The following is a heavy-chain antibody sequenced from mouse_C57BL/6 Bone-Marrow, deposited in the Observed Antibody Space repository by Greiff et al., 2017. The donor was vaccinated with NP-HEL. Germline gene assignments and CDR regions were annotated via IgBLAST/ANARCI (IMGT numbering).Heavy chain of an antibody. V-gene: IGHV1-61*01. CDR2: IYPSDSET. CDR3: ARSGGSSGPFAY. CDR1: GYTFTSYW. J-gene: IGHJ3*01. D-gene: IGHD3-2*02. Sequence: VQLQQPGAELVRPGSSVKLSCKASGYTFTSYWMDWVKQRPGQGLEWIGNIYPSDSETHYNQKFKDKATLTVDKSSSTAYMQLSSLTSEDSAVYYCARSGGSSGPFAYWGQGTLVTVSA.